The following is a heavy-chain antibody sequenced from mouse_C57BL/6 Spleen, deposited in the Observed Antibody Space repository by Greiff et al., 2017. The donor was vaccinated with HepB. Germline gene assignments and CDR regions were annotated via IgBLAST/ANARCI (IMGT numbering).Heavy chain of an antibody. CDR2: IYPGSGNT. CDR1: GYTFTDYY. Sequence: VHLVESGAELVRPGASVKLSCKASGYTFTDYYINWVKQRPGQGLEWIARIYPGSGNTYYNEKFKGKATLTAEKSSSTAYMQLSSLTSEDSAVYFCAREGASSGYVGYFDVWGTGTTVTVSS. V-gene: IGHV1-76*01. J-gene: IGHJ1*03. CDR3: AREGASSGYVGYFDV. D-gene: IGHD3-2*02.